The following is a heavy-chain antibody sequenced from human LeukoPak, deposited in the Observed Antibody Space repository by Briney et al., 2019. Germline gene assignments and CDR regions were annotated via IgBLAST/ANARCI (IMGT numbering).Heavy chain of an antibody. J-gene: IGHJ4*02. CDR2: IIPIFGTA. Sequence: SVKVSCKASGGTFSSYAISWVRQAPGQGLEWMGGIIPIFGTANYAQKLQGRVTMTTDTSTSTAYMELRSLRSDDTAVYYCARESRDGYTLDYWGQGTLVTVSS. CDR3: ARESRDGYTLDY. CDR1: GGTFSSYA. V-gene: IGHV1-69*05. D-gene: IGHD5-24*01.